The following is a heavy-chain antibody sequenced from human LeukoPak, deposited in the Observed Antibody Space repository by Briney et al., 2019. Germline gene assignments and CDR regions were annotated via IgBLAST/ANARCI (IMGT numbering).Heavy chain of an antibody. CDR2: ISWNSGSI. V-gene: IGHV3-9*01. CDR1: GFTFDDYA. CDR3: AKDMGLWFEPTEDFSYGMDV. D-gene: IGHD3-10*01. J-gene: IGHJ6*02. Sequence: GGSLRLSCAASGFTFDDYAMHWVRQAPGKGLEWVSGISWNSGSIGYADSVKGRFTISRDNAKNSLYLQMNSLRAGDTALYYCAKDMGLWFEPTEDFSYGMDVWGQGTTVTVSS.